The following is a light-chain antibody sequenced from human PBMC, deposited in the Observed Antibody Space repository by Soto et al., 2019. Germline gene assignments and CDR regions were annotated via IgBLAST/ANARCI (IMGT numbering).Light chain of an antibody. CDR3: QQYYSYPRG. CDR1: QGISSY. CDR2: AAS. V-gene: IGKV1-8*01. Sequence: AILMTQSPSSLSASPGDRVTITCRASQGISSYLAWYQQKPGKAPKLLIYAASTLQSGVPSRFSGSGSGTDFTLTISCLQSEDFATYYCQQYYSYPRGFGGGTKV. J-gene: IGKJ4*01.